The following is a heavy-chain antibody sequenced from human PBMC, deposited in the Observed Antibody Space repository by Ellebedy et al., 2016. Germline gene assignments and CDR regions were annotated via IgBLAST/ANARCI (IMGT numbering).Heavy chain of an antibody. CDR3: ARDQSNTAMAYGMDV. Sequence: GGSLRLSXAASGFTFSSYDMHWVRQATGKGLEWVSAIGTAGDTYYPGSVKGRFTISRENAKNSLYLQMNSLRAGDTAVYYCARDQSNTAMAYGMDVWGQGTTVTVSS. CDR2: IGTAGDT. D-gene: IGHD5-18*01. J-gene: IGHJ6*02. CDR1: GFTFSSYD. V-gene: IGHV3-13*04.